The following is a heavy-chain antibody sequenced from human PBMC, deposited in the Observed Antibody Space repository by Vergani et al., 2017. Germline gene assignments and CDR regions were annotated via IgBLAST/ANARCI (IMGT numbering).Heavy chain of an antibody. V-gene: IGHV3-48*01. D-gene: IGHD2-2*02. J-gene: IGHJ5*02. CDR3: ARGVDIVVVPAAIPGWFDP. Sequence: EVQLVESGGGLVQPGGSLRLSCAASGFTFSSYSMNWVRQAPGKGLEWVSYIGSSSSTIYYADSVKGRFTISRDNAKNSLYLQMNSLRAEDTAVYYCARGVDIVVVPAAIPGWFDPWGQGTLVTVSS. CDR1: GFTFSSYS. CDR2: IGSSSSTI.